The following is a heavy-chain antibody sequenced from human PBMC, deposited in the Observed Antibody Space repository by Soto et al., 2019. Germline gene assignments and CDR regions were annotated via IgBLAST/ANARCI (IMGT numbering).Heavy chain of an antibody. CDR3: VRATYFSDSSGYTRCFDY. CDR2: SRDKAQGYST. D-gene: IGHD3-22*01. CDR1: GFSLNGPY. J-gene: IGHJ4*02. Sequence: GGGPRLSRARSGFSLNGPYLDWGPPGPGEGPGGVGRSRDKAQGYSTAYAASVKGRFTTSRDESKNSVYLQMNSLKTEDTAVYYCVRATYFSDSSGYTRCFDYWGQGTLVTVSS. V-gene: IGHV3-72*01.